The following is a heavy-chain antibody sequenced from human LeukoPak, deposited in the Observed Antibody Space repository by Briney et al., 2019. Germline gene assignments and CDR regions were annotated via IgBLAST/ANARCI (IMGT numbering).Heavy chain of an antibody. J-gene: IGHJ5*02. D-gene: IGHD6-19*01. CDR2: IYTSGST. Sequence: SSQTLSLTCTVSGGSISSGNYYWNWIRQPAGRGLEWIGRIYTSGSTNFNPSLKSRVTISVDTSKNHFSLKLSSVTAADTAVYYCVRDSSGWYRWFDPWGQGTLVTVSS. CDR3: VRDSSGWYRWFDP. CDR1: GGSISSGNYY. V-gene: IGHV4-61*02.